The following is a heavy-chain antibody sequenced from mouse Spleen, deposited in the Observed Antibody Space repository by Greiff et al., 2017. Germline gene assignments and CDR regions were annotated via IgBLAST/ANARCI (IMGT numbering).Heavy chain of an antibody. D-gene: IGHD2-4*01. CDR3: ARDGATMISWFAY. CDR1: GFTFSSYA. J-gene: IGHJ3*01. CDR2: ISSGGST. V-gene: IGHV5-6-5*01. Sequence: EVKLVESGGGLVKPGGSLKLSCAASGFTFSSYAMSWVRQTPEKRLEWVASISSGGSTYYPDSVKGRFTISRDNARNILYLQMSSLRSEDTAMYYCARDGATMISWFAYWGQGTLVTVSA.